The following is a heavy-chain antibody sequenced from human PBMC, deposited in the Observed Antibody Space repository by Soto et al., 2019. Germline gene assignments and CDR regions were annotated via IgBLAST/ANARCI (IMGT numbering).Heavy chain of an antibody. J-gene: IGHJ6*02. CDR1: GGTFSDST. V-gene: IGHV1-69*13. Sequence: SVKVSCKASGGTFSDSTINWVRQAPGQRLEWMGGIIPIFDTANYAEKFQGRVTITADESTSTSFMEVSSLRSEDTAVYYCARNGTLTGYSYGMDVWGQGTMVTVSS. CDR2: IIPIFDTA. D-gene: IGHD1-1*01. CDR3: ARNGTLTGYSYGMDV.